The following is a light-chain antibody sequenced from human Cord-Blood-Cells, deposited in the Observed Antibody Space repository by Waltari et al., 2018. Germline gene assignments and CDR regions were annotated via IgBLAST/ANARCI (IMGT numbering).Light chain of an antibody. Sequence: QSALTQPASVSGSPGQSITISCTGTSSAVGGSNHVSWYQQHPGKAPKLMIYDVSNRPSGVSNRFSGSKSGNTASLTISGLQAEDEADYYCSSYTSSSTRVFGGGTKLTVL. CDR2: DVS. J-gene: IGLJ3*02. V-gene: IGLV2-14*01. CDR1: SSAVGGSNH. CDR3: SSYTSSSTRV.